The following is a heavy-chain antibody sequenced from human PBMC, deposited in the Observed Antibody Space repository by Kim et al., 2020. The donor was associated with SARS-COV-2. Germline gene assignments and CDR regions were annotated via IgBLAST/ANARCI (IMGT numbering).Heavy chain of an antibody. CDR3: ARFRIAAVDNYFDP. D-gene: IGHD6-13*01. Sequence: ASVKVSCKASGYTFTDYGITWVRQAPGQGLEWMGWISTYNGHTNYAQKLQGRVTMTRDTSTSTAYMELRSLRSDDTAVYFCARFRIAAVDNYFDPWGQGTPVIVSS. V-gene: IGHV1-18*04. CDR2: ISTYNGHT. J-gene: IGHJ5*02. CDR1: GYTFTDYG.